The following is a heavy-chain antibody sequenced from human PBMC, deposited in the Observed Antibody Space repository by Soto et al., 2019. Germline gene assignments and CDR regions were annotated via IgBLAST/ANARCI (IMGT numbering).Heavy chain of an antibody. CDR1: GVSISSASW. CDR3: ARAAQLVKNWFDP. V-gene: IGHV4-4*02. J-gene: IGHJ5*02. D-gene: IGHD6-13*01. Sequence: QVQLQESGPGLAKPSGTLSLTCDVSGVSISSASWWVWVRQPPGKGLEWIGEVFHSGTTNYNPSLKSRVTISVAKSKNQFSLRLSSVTAADTAVYFCARAAQLVKNWFDPLGQGTLVTVSS. CDR2: VFHSGTT.